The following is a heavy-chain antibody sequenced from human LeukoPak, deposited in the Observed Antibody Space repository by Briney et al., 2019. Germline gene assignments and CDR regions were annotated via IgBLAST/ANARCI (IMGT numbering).Heavy chain of an antibody. J-gene: IGHJ4*02. Sequence: GSSVKVSCKASGGTFSSYAISWMRQAPGQGLEWMGIINPSGGSTSFAQEFQGRVTMTMDTSTATVYMELSSLRSEDTAVYYCARRVRGCSSTSCPHCYFDYWGQGTLVTVSS. CDR3: ARRVRGCSSTSCPHCYFDY. CDR2: INPSGGST. V-gene: IGHV1-46*01. D-gene: IGHD2-2*01. CDR1: GGTFSSYA.